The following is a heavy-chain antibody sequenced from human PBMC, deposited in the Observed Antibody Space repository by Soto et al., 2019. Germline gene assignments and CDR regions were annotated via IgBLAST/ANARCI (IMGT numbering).Heavy chain of an antibody. J-gene: IGHJ6*02. D-gene: IGHD5-18*01. CDR3: ARGGYGSTPLYYYYGMDV. CDR2: TIPIFGTA. Sequence: SVKVSCKASGGTFSSYAISWVRQAPGQGLEWMGGTIPIFGTANYAQQFQGRVTITADESTSTAYMELSSLRSEDTAVYYFARGGYGSTPLYYYYGMDVWGQGTTVTVSS. V-gene: IGHV1-69*13. CDR1: GGTFSSYA.